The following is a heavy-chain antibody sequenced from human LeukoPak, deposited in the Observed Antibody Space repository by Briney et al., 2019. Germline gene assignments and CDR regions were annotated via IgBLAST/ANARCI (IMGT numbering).Heavy chain of an antibody. CDR2: IWYDGSNK. V-gene: IGHV3-33*06. CDR1: GFTFSSYG. D-gene: IGHD6-6*01. CDR3: AKGKLAARPGYFDY. J-gene: IGHJ4*02. Sequence: GGSLRLSCAASGFTFSSYGMHWVRQAPGKGLEWVAVIWYDGSNKYYADSVKGRFTISRDNSKNTLYLQMNSLRAEDTAVYYCAKGKLAARPGYFDYWGQGTLVTVSS.